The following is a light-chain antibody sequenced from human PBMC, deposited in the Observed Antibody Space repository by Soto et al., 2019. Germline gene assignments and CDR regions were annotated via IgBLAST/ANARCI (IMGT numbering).Light chain of an antibody. CDR1: QSISSW. CDR2: DAS. J-gene: IGKJ2*01. CDR3: QQYNSYPYT. V-gene: IGKV1-5*01. Sequence: IQMPQSPSTLSASVGDRVTITCRASQSISSWLAWYQQQPGQAPKLLIYDASSLEGGVPSRFSGSGSGTEFTPTISSLQPDDFATYYCQQYNSYPYTFGQGTKLEIK.